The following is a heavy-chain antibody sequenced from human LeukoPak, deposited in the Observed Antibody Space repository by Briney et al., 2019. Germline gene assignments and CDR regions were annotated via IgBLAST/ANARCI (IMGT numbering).Heavy chain of an antibody. CDR1: GYSFTNQW. CDR2: IYPADSDT. CDR3: ARYCSGGSCYRTKTTVTTYFAFRAQTYYFDY. V-gene: IGHV5-51*01. D-gene: IGHD2-15*01. J-gene: IGHJ4*02. Sequence: GESLKISCQGSGYSFTNQWIGWVRQMPGKGLEWMGIIYPADSDTRYSPSFQGQVTISADKSISTAYLQWSSLKASDTAMYYCARYCSGGSCYRTKTTVTTYFAFRAQTYYFDYWGQGTLVTVSS.